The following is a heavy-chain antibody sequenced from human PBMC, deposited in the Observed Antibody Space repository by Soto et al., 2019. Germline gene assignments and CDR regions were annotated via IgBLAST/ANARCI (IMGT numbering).Heavy chain of an antibody. D-gene: IGHD2-21*02. Sequence: SETLSLTCAVYGGSFSGYYWSWIRQPPGKGLEWIGEINHSGSTNYNPSLKSRVTISVDTSKNQFSLKLSSVTAADTAVYYCVRKVVTAYNWFDPWGQGTLVTVSS. CDR1: GGSFSGYY. CDR2: INHSGST. V-gene: IGHV4-34*01. CDR3: VRKVVTAYNWFDP. J-gene: IGHJ5*02.